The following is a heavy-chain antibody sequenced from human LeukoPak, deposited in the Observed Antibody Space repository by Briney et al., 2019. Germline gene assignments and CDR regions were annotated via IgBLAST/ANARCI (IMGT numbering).Heavy chain of an antibody. CDR3: ASLHDYGDYAEAFDI. D-gene: IGHD4-17*01. CDR1: GGSISSGGYS. V-gene: IGHV4-30-2*01. CDR2: IYHSGST. Sequence: PSQTLSLTCAVSGGSISSGGYSWSWIRQPPGKGLEWIGYIYHSGSTYYNPSLKRRLTVSVDRSKNQFSLKLSSVTAEDTAVYYCASLHDYGDYAEAFDIWGQGTMVTVSS. J-gene: IGHJ3*02.